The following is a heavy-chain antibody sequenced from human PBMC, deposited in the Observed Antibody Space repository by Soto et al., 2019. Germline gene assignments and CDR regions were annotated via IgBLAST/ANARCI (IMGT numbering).Heavy chain of an antibody. D-gene: IGHD4-17*01. CDR2: VNAGNGYT. CDR1: GYTFTSYA. V-gene: IGHV1-3*01. Sequence: QVQLVQSGAEVKKPGASVKVSCKASGYTFTSYALHWVRQAPGQRLEWMGWVNAGNGYTKYSQNFQGRVTITRDTSATTSYMELSGLRSEDTAVYYCARPLYADYFDYWGQGTLVTVPS. CDR3: ARPLYADYFDY. J-gene: IGHJ4*02.